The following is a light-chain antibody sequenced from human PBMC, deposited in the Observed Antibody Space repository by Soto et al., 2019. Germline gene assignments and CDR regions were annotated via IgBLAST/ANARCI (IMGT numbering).Light chain of an antibody. CDR3: QQYNNWPRT. CDR1: QSVSSY. CDR2: DAS. Sequence: EIVLTQSPATLSLSPGERATLSCRASQSVSSYLAWYQQKPGQAPRLLIYDASNRATGIPARFSGSGSGTEFTLTINSLQSEDFAVYYCQQYNNWPRTFGQGTKVDIK. J-gene: IGKJ1*01. V-gene: IGKV3-11*01.